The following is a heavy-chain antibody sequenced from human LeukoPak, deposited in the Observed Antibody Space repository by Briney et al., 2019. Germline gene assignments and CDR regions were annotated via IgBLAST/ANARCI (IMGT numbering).Heavy chain of an antibody. Sequence: GGSLRLSRAASGFTFSSYEMNWVRQAPGKGLEWVSYISSSGSTIYYADSVKGRFTISRDNAKNSLYLQMNSLRAEDTAVYYCAREGGYSGYYYYYYGMDVWGKGTTVTVSS. D-gene: IGHD5-12*01. CDR2: ISSSGSTI. CDR1: GFTFSSYE. J-gene: IGHJ6*04. CDR3: AREGGYSGYYYYYYGMDV. V-gene: IGHV3-48*03.